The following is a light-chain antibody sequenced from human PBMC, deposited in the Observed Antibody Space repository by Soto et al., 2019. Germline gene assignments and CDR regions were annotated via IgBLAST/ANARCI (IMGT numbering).Light chain of an antibody. Sequence: DIQMTQSPSTLSGSVGDRVTITCRASQTISRWLAGYQQKPGKAPKLLIYKASTLKSGVPSRFSGSGSGTEFTLTISSLQPDDFATYYCEHYNSYSEAFGQGTKVDIK. J-gene: IGKJ1*01. CDR1: QTISRW. CDR2: KAS. V-gene: IGKV1-5*03. CDR3: EHYNSYSEA.